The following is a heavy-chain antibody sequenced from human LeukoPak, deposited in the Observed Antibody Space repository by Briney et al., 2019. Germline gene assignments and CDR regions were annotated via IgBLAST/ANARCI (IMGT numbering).Heavy chain of an antibody. CDR2: INPNSGVT. CDR3: ARQNALYDAFDI. D-gene: IGHD2-2*01. CDR1: GYTFTGHY. J-gene: IGHJ3*02. Sequence: ASVKVSCKASGYTFTGHYMHWVRQAPGQGLEWMGWINPNSGVTDYAQKFQGRVTMTRDTSISTAYMELSRLRSDDTAVYYCARQNALYDAFDIWGQGTMVTVSS. V-gene: IGHV1-2*02.